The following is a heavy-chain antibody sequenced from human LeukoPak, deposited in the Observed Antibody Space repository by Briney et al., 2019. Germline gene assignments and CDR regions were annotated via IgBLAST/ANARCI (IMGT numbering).Heavy chain of an antibody. J-gene: IGHJ5*01. Sequence: PGESLKISCKASGYSFITYWIGWVRQMPGKGLEWMGIIYPGDSDTRYSPSFQGQATISADKSVNTAYLQWSSLKASDTAMYYCARNLEMTTITAWFDSWGQGTLVTVSS. CDR1: GYSFITYW. V-gene: IGHV5-51*01. CDR2: IYPGDSDT. CDR3: ARNLEMTTITAWFDS. D-gene: IGHD5-24*01.